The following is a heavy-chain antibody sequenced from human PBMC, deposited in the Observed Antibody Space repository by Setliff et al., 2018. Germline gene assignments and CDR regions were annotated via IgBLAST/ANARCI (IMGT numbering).Heavy chain of an antibody. CDR3: ARYSGSSPPRD. Sequence: ASVKVSCKVSGYTFTAYDINWVRQATGQGREWMGWMNPNSGNKGYAQKFQGRVTMTRDTSISTAYLELSSLEFEDTAIYYCARYSGSSPPRDWGQGTLVAVSS. D-gene: IGHD1-26*01. CDR2: MNPNSGNK. CDR1: GYTFTAYD. J-gene: IGHJ4*02. V-gene: IGHV1-8*02.